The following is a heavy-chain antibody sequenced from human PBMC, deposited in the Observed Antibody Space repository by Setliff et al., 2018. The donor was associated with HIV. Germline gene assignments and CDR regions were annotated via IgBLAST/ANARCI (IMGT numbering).Heavy chain of an antibody. J-gene: IGHJ6*03. Sequence: GGSLRLSCAASGFTFSSYAMHWVRQAPGKGLEWVAVISYDGSNKYYADSVKGRFTISRDNSKNTLYLQMNSLRAEDTAVYYCARDGMATIGYYYYYYYMDVWGKGTTVTVSS. CDR3: ARDGMATIGYYYYYYYMDV. D-gene: IGHD5-12*01. CDR1: GFTFSSYA. CDR2: ISYDGSNK. V-gene: IGHV3-30*01.